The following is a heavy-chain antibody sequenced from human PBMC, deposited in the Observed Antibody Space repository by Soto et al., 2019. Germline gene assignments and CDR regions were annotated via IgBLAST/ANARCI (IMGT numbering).Heavy chain of an antibody. CDR2: ISSSGSTI. V-gene: IGHV3-11*01. CDR3: ARVTGTADY. J-gene: IGHJ4*02. CDR1: EFTFSNYA. D-gene: IGHD1-1*01. Sequence: GGSLRLSCAASEFTFSNYAMSWVRQAPGKGLEWVSYISSSGSTIYYADSVKGRFTISRDNSKNSLYLQMNSLRAEDTAVYYCARVTGTADYWGQGTLVTVSS.